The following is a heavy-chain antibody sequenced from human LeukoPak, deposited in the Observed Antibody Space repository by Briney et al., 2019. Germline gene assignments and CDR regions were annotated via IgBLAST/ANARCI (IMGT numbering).Heavy chain of an antibody. CDR3: ARVYSSGWYYFDY. Sequence: SETLSLTCTVSGGSISSSGYPWSWIRQPPGKGLEWIGYIYHSGSTYYNPSLKSRVTISVDRSKNQFSLKLSSVTAADTAVYYCARVYSSGWYYFDYWGQGTLVTVSS. J-gene: IGHJ4*02. CDR2: IYHSGST. CDR1: GGSISSSGYP. V-gene: IGHV4-30-2*01. D-gene: IGHD6-19*01.